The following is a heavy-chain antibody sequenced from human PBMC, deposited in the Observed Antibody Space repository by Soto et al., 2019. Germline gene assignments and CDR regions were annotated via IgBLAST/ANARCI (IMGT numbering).Heavy chain of an antibody. V-gene: IGHV3-30-3*01. Sequence: QVQLVESGGCVVQPGRSLRLSCAASGFTFSSYAMHWVRQAPGKGLEWVAVISYDGSNKYYADSVKGRFTISRDNSKNTLYLQMNSLRAEDTAVYYCARGPDILTFDYWGQGTLVTVSS. J-gene: IGHJ4*02. CDR3: ARGPDILTFDY. CDR2: ISYDGSNK. D-gene: IGHD3-9*01. CDR1: GFTFSSYA.